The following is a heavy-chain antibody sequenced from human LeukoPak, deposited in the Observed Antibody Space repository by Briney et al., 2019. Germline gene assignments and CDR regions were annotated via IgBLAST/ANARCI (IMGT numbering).Heavy chain of an antibody. J-gene: IGHJ4*02. Sequence: GTSLRLSCAASGFTFSTFAMIWVRQPPGKGLEWVSSIFPSGGEIHYADSVRGRFTISRDNSKSTRSLQMNSLRAEDTAIYYCATYRQVLLPFESWGQGTLVTVSS. CDR3: ATYRQVLLPFES. D-gene: IGHD2-8*02. CDR2: IFPSGGEI. CDR1: GFTFSTFA. V-gene: IGHV3-23*01.